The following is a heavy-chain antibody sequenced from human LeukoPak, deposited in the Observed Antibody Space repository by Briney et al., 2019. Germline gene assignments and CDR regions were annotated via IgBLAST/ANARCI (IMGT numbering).Heavy chain of an antibody. CDR2: IYYSGGT. J-gene: IGHJ5*02. Sequence: PSETLSLTCTVSGGSISSYYWSWIRQPPGKGLEWIGYIYYSGGTNYNPSLKSRVTISVDTSKNQFSLKLSSVTAADTAVYYCARAGVGRPVFDPWGQGTLVTVSS. CDR3: ARAGVGRPVFDP. CDR1: GGSISSYY. D-gene: IGHD1-26*01. V-gene: IGHV4-59*01.